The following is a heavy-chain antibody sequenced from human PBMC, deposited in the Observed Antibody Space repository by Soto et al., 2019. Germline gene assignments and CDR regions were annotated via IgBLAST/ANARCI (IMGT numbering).Heavy chain of an antibody. J-gene: IGHJ6*02. CDR2: IYPGDSDT. V-gene: IGHV5-51*01. Sequence: GESLKISCKGSGYTFTNYWIGWVRQMPGKGLEWMGIIYPGDSDTKYNPSFQGQVTISADKSITTTYLRWTSLKASDTAIYSCAASIFYCGMDVWDQGTTVTVSS. CDR1: GYTFTNYW. CDR3: AASIFYCGMDV.